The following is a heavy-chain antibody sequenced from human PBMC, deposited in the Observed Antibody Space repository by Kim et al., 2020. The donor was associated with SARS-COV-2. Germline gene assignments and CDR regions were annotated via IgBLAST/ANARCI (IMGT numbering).Heavy chain of an antibody. CDR3: AVKGAFGSGY. Sequence: GGSLRLSCAASGFTFSSYAMSWVRQAPGKGLEWVSFISGSGDKTYYADSVKGRVTISRDNSKSTLYLQMNSLRAEDTAVYYCAVKGAFGSGYGGQGTLVTVPS. CDR2: ISGSGDKT. D-gene: IGHD3-3*01. J-gene: IGHJ4*02. V-gene: IGHV3-23*01. CDR1: GFTFSSYA.